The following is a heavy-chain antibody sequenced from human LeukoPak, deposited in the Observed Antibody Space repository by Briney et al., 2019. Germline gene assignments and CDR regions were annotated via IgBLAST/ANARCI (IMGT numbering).Heavy chain of an antibody. V-gene: IGHV4-59*10. CDR2: IYTSGST. Sequence: SETLSLTCAVYGGSFSGYYWSWIRQPAGKGLEWIGRIYTSGSTNYNPSLKSRVTMSVDTSKNQFSLKLSSVTAADTAVYYCARGEEYYDFWSGHYYYYGMDVWGQGTTVTVAS. CDR1: GGSFSGYY. CDR3: ARGEEYYDFWSGHYYYYGMDV. J-gene: IGHJ6*02. D-gene: IGHD3-3*01.